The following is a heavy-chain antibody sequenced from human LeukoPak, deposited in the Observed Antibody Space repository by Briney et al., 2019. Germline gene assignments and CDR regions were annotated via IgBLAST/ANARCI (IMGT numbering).Heavy chain of an antibody. CDR2: ISSSSSSSTI. J-gene: IGHJ4*02. D-gene: IGHD5-18*01. Sequence: GALRLSCAASGFTFSSYSMNWVRQAPGKGLEWVSYISSSSSSSTIYYADSVKGRFTISRDNAKNSLYLQMNSLRAEDTAGYYCARDWGYSYDNWGQGTLVTVSS. CDR1: GFTFSSYS. V-gene: IGHV3-48*01. CDR3: ARDWGYSYDN.